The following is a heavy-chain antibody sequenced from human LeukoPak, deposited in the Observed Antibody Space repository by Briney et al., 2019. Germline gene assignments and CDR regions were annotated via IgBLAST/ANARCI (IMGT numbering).Heavy chain of an antibody. CDR1: GGTFSSYA. CDR2: IIPIFGTA. Sequence: ASVKVSCKASGGTFSSYAISWVRQAPGQGLEWMGGIIPIFGTANYAQKFQGRVTITADESTSTAYMELSSLRSEDTAVYYCARGTYGSGSYKYYFDYWGQGTLVTVSS. D-gene: IGHD3-10*01. V-gene: IGHV1-69*13. CDR3: ARGTYGSGSYKYYFDY. J-gene: IGHJ4*02.